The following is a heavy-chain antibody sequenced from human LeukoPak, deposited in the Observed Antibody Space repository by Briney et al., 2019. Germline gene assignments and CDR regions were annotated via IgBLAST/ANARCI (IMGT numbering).Heavy chain of an antibody. CDR3: ARLDRFGANYYYMDV. CDR1: GVSISSYY. Sequence: SETLSLNCTGSGVSISSYYWSWIGQPPEKGLEWIGYIYTSGSTNYHPSLKSRVTISVDTSKNQSSLKLYSVTAADTAVYYCARLDRFGANYYYMDVWGKGTSVTVSS. V-gene: IGHV4-4*09. D-gene: IGHD3-10*01. CDR2: IYTSGST. J-gene: IGHJ6*03.